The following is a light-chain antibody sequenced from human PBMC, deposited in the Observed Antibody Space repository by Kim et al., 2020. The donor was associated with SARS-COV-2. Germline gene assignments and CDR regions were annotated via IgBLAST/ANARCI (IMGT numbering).Light chain of an antibody. Sequence: QSVLTQPRSVSGSPGQSVTISCTGTSSDVGGYNYVSWYQQHPGKAPKLIISDVSERPSGVPDRSSGSKSGNTASLTISGLQAEDEADYFCCSYAGSYTWVFGGGTQLTVL. CDR2: DVS. CDR1: SSDVGGYNY. V-gene: IGLV2-11*01. CDR3: CSYAGSYTWV. J-gene: IGLJ2*01.